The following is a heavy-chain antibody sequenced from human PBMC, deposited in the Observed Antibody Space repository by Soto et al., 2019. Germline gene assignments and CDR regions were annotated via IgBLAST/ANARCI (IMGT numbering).Heavy chain of an antibody. D-gene: IGHD6-13*01. J-gene: IGHJ6*02. Sequence: GESLKISCKGSGYSFTSYWISWVRQMPGKGLEWMGRIDPSDSYTNYSPSFQGHVTISADKSISTAYLQWSSLKASDTAMYYCAIIAANSRGYYYYGMDVWGQGTTVTVSS. CDR3: AIIAANSRGYYYYGMDV. CDR1: GYSFTSYW. CDR2: IDPSDSYT. V-gene: IGHV5-10-1*01.